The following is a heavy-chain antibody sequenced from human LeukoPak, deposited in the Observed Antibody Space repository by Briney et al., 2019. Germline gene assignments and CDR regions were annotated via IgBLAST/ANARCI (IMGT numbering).Heavy chain of an antibody. Sequence: PGGSLRLSCAASGFTFSSYAMSWVRQAPGKGLEWVSAISGSGGSTYYADSVKGRFTISRDNSKNTLYLQMNSLRAEDTAVYYCAKAYDFWSGYGPNWFDPWGQGTLVTVSS. V-gene: IGHV3-23*01. J-gene: IGHJ5*02. CDR1: GFTFSSYA. CDR3: AKAYDFWSGYGPNWFDP. CDR2: ISGSGGST. D-gene: IGHD3-3*01.